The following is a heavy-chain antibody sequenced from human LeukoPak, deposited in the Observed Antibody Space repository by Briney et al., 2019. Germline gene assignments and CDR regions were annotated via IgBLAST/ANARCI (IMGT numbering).Heavy chain of an antibody. CDR2: ITSSGGTK. V-gene: IGHV3-48*01. D-gene: IGHD2-15*01. CDR3: VRDEYCSGGSCYYYGMDV. CDR1: GFTFSSYS. Sequence: GGSLRLSCAAFGFTFSSYSINWVRQAPGKGLECVSYITSSGGTKSYADSVKGRFTISRDNAKNALYLQMNSLRAEDTAIYYCVRDEYCSGGSCYYYGMDVWGQGTTVTVSS. J-gene: IGHJ6*02.